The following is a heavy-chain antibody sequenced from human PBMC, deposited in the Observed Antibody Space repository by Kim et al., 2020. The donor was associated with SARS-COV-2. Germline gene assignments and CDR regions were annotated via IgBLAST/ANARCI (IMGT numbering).Heavy chain of an antibody. J-gene: IGHJ6*02. CDR1: GGTFSSYA. Sequence: SVKVSCKASGGTFSSYAISWVRQAPGQGLEWMGGIIPIFGTANYAQKFQGRVTITADESTSTAYMELSSLRSEDTAVYYCARVSKGGSCSGGSCYSSYYYGMDVWGQGTTVTVSS. CDR3: ARVSKGGSCSGGSCYSSYYYGMDV. V-gene: IGHV1-69*13. CDR2: IIPIFGTA. D-gene: IGHD2-15*01.